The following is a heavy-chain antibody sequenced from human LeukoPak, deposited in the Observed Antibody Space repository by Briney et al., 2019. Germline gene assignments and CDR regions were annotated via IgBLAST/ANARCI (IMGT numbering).Heavy chain of an antibody. CDR2: ISGSGGGT. Sequence: GGSLRLSCAASGFTFSSYAMSWVRQAPEKGLEWVATISGSGGGTYYADSVRGRFTISRDNSENTLYLQMNSLRAEDTAVFYCAKDMCSSTSCSRRAFDIWGQGTMVTVSS. D-gene: IGHD2-2*01. J-gene: IGHJ3*02. CDR1: GFTFSSYA. V-gene: IGHV3-23*01. CDR3: AKDMCSSTSCSRRAFDI.